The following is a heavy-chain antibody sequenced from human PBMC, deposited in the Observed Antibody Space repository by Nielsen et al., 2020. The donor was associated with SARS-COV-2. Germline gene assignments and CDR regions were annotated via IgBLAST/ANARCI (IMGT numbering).Heavy chain of an antibody. D-gene: IGHD2-2*01. CDR3: ARDGIVPADVDY. J-gene: IGHJ4*02. V-gene: IGHV3-74*01. Sequence: GESLKISCAASGFTFSSYWMHWVRQAPGRGLVWVSRINSDGSSTSYADSVKGRFTISRDNAKNTLYLQMNSLRAGDTAVYYCARDGIVPADVDYWGQGTLVTVSS. CDR2: INSDGSST. CDR1: GFTFSSYW.